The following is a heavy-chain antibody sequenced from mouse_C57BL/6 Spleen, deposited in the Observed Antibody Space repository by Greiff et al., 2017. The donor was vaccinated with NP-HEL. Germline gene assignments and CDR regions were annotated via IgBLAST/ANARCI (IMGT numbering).Heavy chain of an antibody. CDR2: IDPSDSYT. D-gene: IGHD2-3*01. CDR3: ARCGWLLRGFDY. V-gene: IGHV1-59*01. CDR1: GYTFTSYW. J-gene: IGHJ2*01. Sequence: QVQLQQPGAELVRPGTSVKLSCKASGYTFTSYWMHWVKQRPGQGLEWIGVIDPSDSYTNYNQKFKGKATLTVDTSSSTAYMQLSSLTSEDSAVYYCARCGWLLRGFDYWGQGTTLTVSS.